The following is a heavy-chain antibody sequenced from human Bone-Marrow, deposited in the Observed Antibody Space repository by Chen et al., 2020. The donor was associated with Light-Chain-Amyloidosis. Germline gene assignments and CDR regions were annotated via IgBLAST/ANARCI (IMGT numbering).Heavy chain of an antibody. D-gene: IGHD3-16*01. CDR3: AQRGGGQLLRQYFDS. J-gene: IGHJ4*02. V-gene: IGHV3-48*02. CDR2: ITTSANTI. Sequence: EVQLVQSGGGLVQPGGSLRLSCAVSGFTFSTSTMNWVRQAPGKGLEWIAVITTSANTIYYADSVTGRFTSSRDSARNSLYLEMTSLRDEDTAIYYCAQRGGGQLLRQYFDSWGQGTLVTVSS. CDR1: GFTFSTST.